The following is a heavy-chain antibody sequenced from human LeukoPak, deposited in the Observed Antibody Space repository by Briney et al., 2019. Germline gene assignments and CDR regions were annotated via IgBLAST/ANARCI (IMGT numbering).Heavy chain of an antibody. CDR2: INSDGSST. CDR1: GFTFSSYW. J-gene: IGHJ6*03. D-gene: IGHD6-19*01. V-gene: IGHV3-74*01. CDR3: ARALYSSGWYGNYYYMDV. Sequence: GGSLRLSCAASGFTFSSYWMHWVRQAPGKGLVWVSRINSDGSSTNYADSVKGRFTISRDNAKNTLYLQMNSLRAEDTAVYYCARALYSSGWYGNYYYMDVGGKGTTVTVFS.